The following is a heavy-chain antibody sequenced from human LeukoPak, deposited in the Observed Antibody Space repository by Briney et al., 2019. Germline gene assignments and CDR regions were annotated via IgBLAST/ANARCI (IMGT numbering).Heavy chain of an antibody. J-gene: IGHJ6*03. CDR2: ISAYNGNT. CDR1: GYTFTSYG. D-gene: IGHD5-12*01. V-gene: IGHV1-18*01. CDR3: ARVIVATIDARDYYYMDV. Sequence: ASVKVSCKASGYTFTSYGISWVRQAPGQGLEWMGWISAYNGNTNYAQKFQGRVTMTRDTSISTAYMELSRLRSDDTAVYYCARVIVATIDARDYYYMDVWGKGTTVTVSS.